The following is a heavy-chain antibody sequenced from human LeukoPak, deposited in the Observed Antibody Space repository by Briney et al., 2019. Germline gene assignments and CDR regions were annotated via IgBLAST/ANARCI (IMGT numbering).Heavy chain of an antibody. V-gene: IGHV4-59*12. CDR2: ISHSGIT. CDR3: ARGGYCSAGSCTLGAFDI. J-gene: IGHJ3*02. CDR1: GGSISSYY. Sequence: SETLSLTCTVSGGSISSYYWSWIRQPPGEGLEWIGYISHSGITYYNPSVESRVTISVDWSNNQFSLKLNSLTAADTAVYYCARGGYCSAGSCTLGAFDIWGQGTMVTVSS. D-gene: IGHD2-15*01.